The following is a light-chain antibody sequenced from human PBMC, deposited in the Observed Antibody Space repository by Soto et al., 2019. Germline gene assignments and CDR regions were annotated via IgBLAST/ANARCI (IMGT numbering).Light chain of an antibody. CDR2: GAS. CDR3: QQYYRDRT. Sequence: TQSPATLSVSAGETATLSCRASQSVRSNLAWYQQKPGQAPRLLIYGASTRATGIPARFSGSGSGTEFTLTIRSLQPDDFATYYCQQYYRDRTFGQGTKVDIK. V-gene: IGKV3-15*01. J-gene: IGKJ1*01. CDR1: QSVRSN.